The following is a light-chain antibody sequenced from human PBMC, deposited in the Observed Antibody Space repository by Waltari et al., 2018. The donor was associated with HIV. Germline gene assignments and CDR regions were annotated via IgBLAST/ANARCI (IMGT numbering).Light chain of an antibody. CDR1: DSNIGRNT. V-gene: IGLV1-44*01. CDR3: ATWDDSLRGRV. Sequence: QSVLTQPPSASGTPGQRVSISCSGTDSNIGRNTVNWYQHLPGTAPKLLMYNNNGRPSGVPDRFACSKSGTSASLAISGLQSDDEANYYCATWDDSLRGRVFGGGTKLTVL. CDR2: NNN. J-gene: IGLJ3*02.